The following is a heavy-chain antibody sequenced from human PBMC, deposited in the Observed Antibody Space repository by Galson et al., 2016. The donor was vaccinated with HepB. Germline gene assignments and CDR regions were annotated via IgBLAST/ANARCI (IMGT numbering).Heavy chain of an antibody. CDR1: GYTLTKLS. CDR3: ATDYGGSGWYPRGGLDV. V-gene: IGHV1-24*01. Sequence: SVKVSCKVSGYTLTKLSMHWVRQAPGKGLEWMGNFDPEDGETLYAQKFQGRVTMTEDTSTDTAYMELSSLRSEDTAVYYCATDYGGSGWYPRGGLDVWGLGTTVTVSS. J-gene: IGHJ6*02. CDR2: FDPEDGET. D-gene: IGHD6-19*01.